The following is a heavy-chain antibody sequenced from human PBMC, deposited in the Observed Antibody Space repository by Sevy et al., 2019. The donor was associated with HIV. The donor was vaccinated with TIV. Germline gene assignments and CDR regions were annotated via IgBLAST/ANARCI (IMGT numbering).Heavy chain of an antibody. CDR1: GDIFRNFV. Sequence: ASVKVSCKASGDIFRNFVITWVRQAPGQGHEWMGGIITISGTANNAQKYNGRVTITADEATSTVYMELRSLRSEDTAVYYCATTVSCGGDCYFFDPWGQGTLVTVSS. V-gene: IGHV1-69*13. D-gene: IGHD2-21*02. CDR3: ATTVSCGGDCYFFDP. CDR2: IITISGTA. J-gene: IGHJ5*02.